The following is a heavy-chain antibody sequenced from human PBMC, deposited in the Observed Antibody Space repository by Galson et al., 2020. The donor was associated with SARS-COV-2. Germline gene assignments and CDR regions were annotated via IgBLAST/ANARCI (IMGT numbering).Heavy chain of an antibody. CDR3: ARDRDLGEITIFGVVNFGYYMDV. CDR1: GYTFTGYY. CDR2: INPNSGGT. J-gene: IGHJ6*03. Sequence: ASVKVSCKASGYTFTGYYMHWVRQAPGQGLEWMGWINPNSGGTNYAQKFQGRVTMTRDTSISTAYMELSRLRSDDTAVYYCARDRDLGEITIFGVVNFGYYMDVWGKGTTVTVSS. V-gene: IGHV1-2*02. D-gene: IGHD3-3*01.